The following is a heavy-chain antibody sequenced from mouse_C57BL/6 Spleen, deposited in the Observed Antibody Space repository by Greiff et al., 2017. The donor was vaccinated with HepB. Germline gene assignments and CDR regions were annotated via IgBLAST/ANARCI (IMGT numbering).Heavy chain of an antibody. J-gene: IGHJ4*01. CDR3: ARYYYGSRAMGY. D-gene: IGHD1-1*01. CDR1: GYTFTSYW. V-gene: IGHV1-64*01. Sequence: VQLQQPGAELVKPGASVKLSCKASGYTFTSYWMNWVKQRPGQGLEWIGMIHPNSGSTNYNEKFKSKATLTVDKSSSTAYMQLSSLTSEDSAVYDCARYYYGSRAMGYWGQGTSVTVSS. CDR2: IHPNSGST.